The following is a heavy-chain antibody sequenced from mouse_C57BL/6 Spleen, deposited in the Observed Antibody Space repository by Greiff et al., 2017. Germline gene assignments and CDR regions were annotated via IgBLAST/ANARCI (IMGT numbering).Heavy chain of an antibody. Sequence: QVQLKQPGAELVKPGASVKLSCKASGYTFTSYWMHWVKQRPGRGLEWIGRIDPNSGGTKYNEKFKSKATLTVDKPSSTAYMQLSSLTSEDSAVYYCARSGDYGWYFDVWGTGTTVTVSS. V-gene: IGHV1-72*01. CDR3: ARSGDYGWYFDV. CDR1: GYTFTSYW. D-gene: IGHD2-4*01. CDR2: IDPNSGGT. J-gene: IGHJ1*03.